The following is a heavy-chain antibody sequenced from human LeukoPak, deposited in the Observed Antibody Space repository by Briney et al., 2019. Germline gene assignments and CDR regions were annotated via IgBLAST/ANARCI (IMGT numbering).Heavy chain of an antibody. CDR1: GGSFSGYY. CDR3: ARGMKIQLWTFDY. D-gene: IGHD5-18*01. J-gene: IGHJ4*02. Sequence: SETLSLTCAVYGGSFSGYYWSWIRQPPGKGLEWIGEINHSGSTNYNPSLKSRVTISVDTSKNQFSLKLSSVTAADTAVYYCARGMKIQLWTFDYWGQGTLVTVSS. V-gene: IGHV4-34*01. CDR2: INHSGST.